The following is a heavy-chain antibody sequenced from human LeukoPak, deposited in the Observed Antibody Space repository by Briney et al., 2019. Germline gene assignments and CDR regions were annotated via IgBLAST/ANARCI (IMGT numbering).Heavy chain of an antibody. D-gene: IGHD3-9*01. CDR1: GFTFSTYS. Sequence: GGSLRLSCAASGFTFSTYSMSWVRQAPGKGLDWVSSITGSGTSTYYADSVKGRFTISRDNAKNSLYLQMNSLRAEDTAVYYCARTYYDILTGYNPYFDYWGQGMLVTVTS. J-gene: IGHJ4*02. CDR2: ITGSGTST. V-gene: IGHV3-21*01. CDR3: ARTYYDILTGYNPYFDY.